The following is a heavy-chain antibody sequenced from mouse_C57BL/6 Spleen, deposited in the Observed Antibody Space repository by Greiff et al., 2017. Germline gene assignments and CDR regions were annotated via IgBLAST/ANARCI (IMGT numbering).Heavy chain of an antibody. J-gene: IGHJ1*03. D-gene: IGHD4-1*01. CDR3: VRVPELTGTSYWYFDV. V-gene: IGHV10-3*01. Sequence: EVQGVESGGGLVQPKGSLKLSCAASGFTFNTYAMHWVRQAPGKGLEWVARIRSKSSNYATYYADSVKDRFTISRDDSQSMLYLQMNNLKTEDTAMYYCVRVPELTGTSYWYFDVWGTGTTVTVSS. CDR2: IRSKSSNYAT. CDR1: GFTFNTYA.